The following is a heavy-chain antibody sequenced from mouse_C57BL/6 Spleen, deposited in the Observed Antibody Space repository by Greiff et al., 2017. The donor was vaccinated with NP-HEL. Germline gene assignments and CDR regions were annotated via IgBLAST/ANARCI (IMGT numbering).Heavy chain of an antibody. Sequence: VQRVESGAELVRPGASVKLSCKASGYTFTDYYINWVKQRPGQGLEWIARIYPGSGNTYYNEKFKGKATLTAEKSSSTAYMQLSSLTSEDSAVYFCARDDYDRYFDVWGTGTTVTVSS. J-gene: IGHJ1*03. V-gene: IGHV1-76*01. CDR3: ARDDYDRYFDV. D-gene: IGHD2-4*01. CDR2: IYPGSGNT. CDR1: GYTFTDYY.